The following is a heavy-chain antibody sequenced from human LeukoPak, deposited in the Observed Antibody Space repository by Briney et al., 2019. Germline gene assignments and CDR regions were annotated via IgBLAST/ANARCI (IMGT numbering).Heavy chain of an antibody. D-gene: IGHD3-10*01. Sequence: GASVKVSCKASGSTFTSFAFSWVRQAPGQGLGWMGWISPYNGNAKYAQNLQGRVTMTADTSTRTVYMELRSLRSDDTAVYYCARHPRIVWFGELSPASYSYNYMDVWGKGTTVTVSS. CDR1: GSTFTSFA. J-gene: IGHJ6*03. CDR3: ARHPRIVWFGELSPASYSYNYMDV. CDR2: ISPYNGNA. V-gene: IGHV1-18*01.